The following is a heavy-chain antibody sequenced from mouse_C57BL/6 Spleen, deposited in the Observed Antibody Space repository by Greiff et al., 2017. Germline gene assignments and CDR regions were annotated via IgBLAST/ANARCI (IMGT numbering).Heavy chain of an antibody. D-gene: IGHD2-13*01. CDR3: ALLTTDY. CDR1: GYTFTSYW. J-gene: IGHJ2*01. Sequence: QVQLQQPGAELVRPGSSVKLSCKASGYTFTSYWMHWVQQRPIQGLEWIGNIDPSDSATHYNQKFKDKATLTVDKSSSTAYMQLSSLTSEDSAVYYCALLTTDYWGQGTTLTVSS. CDR2: IDPSDSAT. V-gene: IGHV1-52*01.